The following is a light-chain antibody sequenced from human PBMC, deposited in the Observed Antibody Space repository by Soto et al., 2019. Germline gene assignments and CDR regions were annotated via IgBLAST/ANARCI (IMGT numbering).Light chain of an antibody. V-gene: IGLV2-14*01. CDR1: SSDVGGVNS. CDR2: DVV. CDR3: RSYTSSTARI. J-gene: IGLJ2*01. Sequence: QSALTQPASVSGSPGQSVTISCTGTSSDVGGVNSVPWYQQHPGKAPKLMIYDVVNRPSGVSNRFSGSKSGNTASLTISGLRADDEANYYCRSYTSSTARIFGGGTKLTVL.